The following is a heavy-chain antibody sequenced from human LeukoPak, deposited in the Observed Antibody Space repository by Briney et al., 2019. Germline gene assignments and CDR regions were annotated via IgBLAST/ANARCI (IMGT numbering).Heavy chain of an antibody. D-gene: IGHD5-18*01. J-gene: IGHJ6*03. V-gene: IGHV3-49*03. Sequence: GRSLRLSCTASGFTFGDYAMSWFRQAPGKGLEWVGFIRSKAYGGTTEYAASVKGRFTISRDDSKSIAYLQMNSLKTEDTAVYYCTREVSYGECYYYYYCMDVWGKGTTVTVSS. CDR3: TREVSYGECYYYYYCMDV. CDR2: IRSKAYGGTT. CDR1: GFTFGDYA.